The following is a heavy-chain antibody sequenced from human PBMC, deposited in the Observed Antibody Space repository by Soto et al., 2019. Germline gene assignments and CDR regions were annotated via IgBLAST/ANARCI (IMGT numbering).Heavy chain of an antibody. J-gene: IGHJ4*02. CDR2: IYYSGST. CDR1: GGSISSSSFF. CDR3: ARHPGRVQWYSYYFDY. V-gene: IGHV4-39*01. Sequence: SETLSLTCTVSGGSISSSSFFWCWIRQPPGKGLEWIGSIYYSGSTYYSPSLKSRVTISVDTSKNQFSLKLSSVAAADTAVYYCARHPGRVQWYSYYFDYWGPGTLVTVS. D-gene: IGHD6-19*01.